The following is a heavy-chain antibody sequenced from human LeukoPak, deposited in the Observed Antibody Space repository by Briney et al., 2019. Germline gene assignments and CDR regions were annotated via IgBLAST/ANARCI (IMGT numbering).Heavy chain of an antibody. V-gene: IGHV4-34*01. D-gene: IGHD6-19*01. CDR2: INHSGST. CDR3: ARGPKAVAVS. Sequence: SETLSLTCAVYGGSFSGYYWSWIRQPPGKGLEWIGEINHSGSTNYNPSLKSRVTISVDTSKNQFPLKLSSVTAADTAVYYCARGPKAVAVSWGQGTLVTVSS. CDR1: GGSFSGYY. J-gene: IGHJ5*02.